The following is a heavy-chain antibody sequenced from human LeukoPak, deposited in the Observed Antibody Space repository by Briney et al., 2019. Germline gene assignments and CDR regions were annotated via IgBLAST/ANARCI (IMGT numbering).Heavy chain of an antibody. J-gene: IGHJ4*02. V-gene: IGHV3-30-3*02. Sequence: PGGSLRLSCAASGFRFSSYAMNWVRQVPGKGLEWVAVISNDGSNTYYADSVKGRFTISRDNSKNTLYLQMNSLRAEDTAVYYCAKFNAMTTLTPFDYWGQGTLVTVSS. CDR2: ISNDGSNT. CDR3: AKFNAMTTLTPFDY. D-gene: IGHD4-17*01. CDR1: GFRFSSYA.